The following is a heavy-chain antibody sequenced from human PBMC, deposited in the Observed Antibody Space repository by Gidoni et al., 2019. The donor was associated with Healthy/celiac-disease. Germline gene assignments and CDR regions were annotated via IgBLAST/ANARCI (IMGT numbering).Heavy chain of an antibody. CDR1: GGSFSGYY. CDR3: ARVPNYLYCSSTSCYYFDY. D-gene: IGHD2-2*01. CDR2: INHSGST. Sequence: QVHLQQWGAGPLKPSATLSLTCAVYGGSFSGYYRGWLRQPPRKGLEWIGEINHSGSTNYNPSLKSRVTISVDTSKNQFALKLSSVTAADTAGYDCARVPNYLYCSSTSCYYFDYWGQGTLVTVSS. J-gene: IGHJ4*02. V-gene: IGHV4-34*01.